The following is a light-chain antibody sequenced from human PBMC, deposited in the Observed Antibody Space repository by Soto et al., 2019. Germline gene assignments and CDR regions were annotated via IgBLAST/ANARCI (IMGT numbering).Light chain of an antibody. J-gene: IGKJ4*01. CDR2: KAS. V-gene: IGKV1-5*03. CDR3: QQYNSYSWT. CDR1: QSISSW. Sequence: DIQMTQSPSTLSASVGDRVTITCRASQSISSWLAWYQQKPGKAPKLLIYKASSLESGVPSRFSGSGSGKEFSLTFSSLKPDDFATYYCQQYNSYSWTFGKGPRVDIK.